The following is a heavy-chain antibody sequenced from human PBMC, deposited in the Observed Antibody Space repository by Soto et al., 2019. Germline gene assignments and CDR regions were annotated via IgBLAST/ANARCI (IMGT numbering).Heavy chain of an antibody. Sequence: SETQSLTCAVYGGSFSCYYWSWIRQPPGKGLEWIGEINHSGSTNYNPSLKSRVTISVDTSKNQFSLKLSSVTAADTAVYYCASSGSITMIVAFDYWGQGTLVTVSS. V-gene: IGHV4-34*01. CDR3: ASSGSITMIVAFDY. D-gene: IGHD3-22*01. CDR1: GGSFSCYY. J-gene: IGHJ4*02. CDR2: INHSGST.